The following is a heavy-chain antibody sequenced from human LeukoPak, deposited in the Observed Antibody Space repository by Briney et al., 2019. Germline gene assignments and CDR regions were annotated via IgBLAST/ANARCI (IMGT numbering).Heavy chain of an antibody. CDR2: ISDSGGST. D-gene: IGHD2-8*01. Sequence: GGSLRLSCAASGFTFSSYAMSWVRQAPGKGLEWVSAISDSGGSTYDADSVKGRFTISRDNSKNTLYLQMNSLRAGDTAVYYCAKDTSIGRYCTNGVCSPFDYWGQGTLVTVSS. J-gene: IGHJ4*02. CDR1: GFTFSSYA. CDR3: AKDTSIGRYCTNGVCSPFDY. V-gene: IGHV3-23*01.